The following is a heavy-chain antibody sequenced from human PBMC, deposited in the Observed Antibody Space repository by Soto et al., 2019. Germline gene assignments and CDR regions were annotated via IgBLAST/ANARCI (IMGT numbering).Heavy chain of an antibody. J-gene: IGHJ4*02. CDR3: AKATTNGGWFNPFDS. V-gene: IGHV3-23*01. Sequence: GGSLRLSCAASGFSFVNYAMNWVRQAPGKGLEWVSGLSGSGTSTYYADSVKGRFTVSRDNSRDTLFLQMNSLTADDTAVYYCAKATTNGGWFNPFDSWGQGALVTVSS. CDR1: GFSFVNYA. CDR2: LSGSGTST. D-gene: IGHD6-19*01.